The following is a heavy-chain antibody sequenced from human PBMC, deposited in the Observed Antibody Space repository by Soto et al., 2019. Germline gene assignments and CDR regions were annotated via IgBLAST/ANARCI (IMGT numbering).Heavy chain of an antibody. D-gene: IGHD2-2*01. Sequence: GGSLRLSYAASGFAFSSYSMSWVRQAPGKGLEWVSAISGGGVSTYSADSVKGRFTISRDNSKNTVFLQMKSLRAEDTAVYYCAKLKNYCSSPSCYVGGPHFDYWGQGTLVTVSS. CDR1: GFAFSSYS. V-gene: IGHV3-23*01. CDR2: ISGGGVST. CDR3: AKLKNYCSSPSCYVGGPHFDY. J-gene: IGHJ4*02.